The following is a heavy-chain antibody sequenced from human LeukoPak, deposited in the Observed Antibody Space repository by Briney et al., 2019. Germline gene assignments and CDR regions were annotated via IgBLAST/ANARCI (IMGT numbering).Heavy chain of an antibody. J-gene: IGHJ4*02. Sequence: GGSLRLSCAASGFTFGSYGMHWVRQAPGKGLEWVAFIRYDGSNKYYADSVKGRFTISRDNSKNTLYLQMNSLRAEDTAVYYCAKDRAVAGIFDYWGQGTLVTVSS. V-gene: IGHV3-30*02. D-gene: IGHD6-19*01. CDR3: AKDRAVAGIFDY. CDR2: IRYDGSNK. CDR1: GFTFGSYG.